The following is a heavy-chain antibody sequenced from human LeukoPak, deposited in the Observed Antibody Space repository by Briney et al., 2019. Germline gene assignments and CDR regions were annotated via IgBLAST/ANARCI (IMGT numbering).Heavy chain of an antibody. V-gene: IGHV4-59*08. CDR1: GGSIRSYY. J-gene: IGHJ4*02. D-gene: IGHD3-10*01. CDR3: ARLAYGSGSHDY. CDR2: ISDTGST. Sequence: SETLSLTCTVSGGSIRSYYWSWIRQPPGKGLEWIGYISDTGSTNYNPTLKSRVTISVDTSKNQFSLKLSSVTAADTAVYYCARLAYGSGSHDYWGQGTLVTVSS.